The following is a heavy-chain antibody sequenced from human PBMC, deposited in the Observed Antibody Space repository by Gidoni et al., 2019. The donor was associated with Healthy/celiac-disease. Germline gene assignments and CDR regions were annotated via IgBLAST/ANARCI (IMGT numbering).Heavy chain of an antibody. CDR2: ISSSSSTI. CDR1: GFTFSSFS. V-gene: IGHV3-48*01. CDR3: ARVAGFDP. J-gene: IGHJ5*02. Sequence: EVQLVESGGGLVQPGGSLRPSCAASGFTFSSFSMNWVRWAQGKGLEWVSYISSSSSTIYYADSVKGRFTISRDNAKNSLYLQMNSLRAEDTAVYYCARVAGFDPWGQGTLVTVSS.